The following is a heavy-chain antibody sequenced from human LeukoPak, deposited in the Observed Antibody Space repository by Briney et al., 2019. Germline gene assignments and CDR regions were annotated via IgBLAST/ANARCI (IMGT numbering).Heavy chain of an antibody. J-gene: IGHJ4*02. CDR2: TKHDGSEK. Sequence: GGSLRLSCVASGFTFSHYSMNWVRQAPGKGLEWVANTKHDGSEKYYVDSVKGRITISRDNAKNSLYLQMNSLRVEDTAVYYCAISKGYFDQWGQGTLVTVSS. CDR1: GFTFSHYS. CDR3: AISKGYFDQ. V-gene: IGHV3-7*01.